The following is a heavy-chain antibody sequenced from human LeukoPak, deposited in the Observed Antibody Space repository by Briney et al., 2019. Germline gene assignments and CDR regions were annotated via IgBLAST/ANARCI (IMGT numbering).Heavy chain of an antibody. CDR2: INPNSGGT. Sequence: GASVKVSCKASGYTFTGYYMHWVRQAPGQGLEWMGWINPNSGGTNYARKFQGRVTMTRDTSISTAYMELSRLRSDDTAVYYCARGLVLWFGELNYFDYWGQGTLVTVSS. V-gene: IGHV1-2*02. CDR1: GYTFTGYY. D-gene: IGHD3-10*01. J-gene: IGHJ4*02. CDR3: ARGLVLWFGELNYFDY.